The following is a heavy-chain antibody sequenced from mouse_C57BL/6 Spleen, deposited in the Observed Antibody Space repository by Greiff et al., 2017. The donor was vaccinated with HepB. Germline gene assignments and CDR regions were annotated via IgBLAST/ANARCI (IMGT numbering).Heavy chain of an antibody. D-gene: IGHD2-3*01. CDR3: AIGSNDGYYERDAMDY. CDR2: ISSGSSTI. J-gene: IGHJ4*01. V-gene: IGHV5-17*01. Sequence: EVMLVESGGGLVKPGGSLKLSCAASGYTFSDYGMHWVRQAPEKGLEWVAYISSGSSTIYYADTVKGRFTISRDNAKNTLFLQMTSLRSEDTAMYYCAIGSNDGYYERDAMDYWGQGTSVTVSS. CDR1: GYTFSDYG.